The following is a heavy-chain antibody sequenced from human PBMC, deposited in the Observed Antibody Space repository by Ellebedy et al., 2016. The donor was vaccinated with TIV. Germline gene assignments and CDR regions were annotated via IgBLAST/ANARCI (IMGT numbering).Heavy chain of an antibody. Sequence: GESLKISCEASGFTFSPCAMAWVRQAPGKGLAWVSGIDGSGAEKYADSVKGRFTISRDNSKRTVDLQMRSVRAEDTAVYFCAKDRTSGDGYWVFDSWGQGTMVSVSS. D-gene: IGHD2-21*02. CDR3: AKDRTSGDGYWVFDS. J-gene: IGHJ4*02. V-gene: IGHV3-23*01. CDR2: IDGSGA. CDR1: GFTFSPCA.